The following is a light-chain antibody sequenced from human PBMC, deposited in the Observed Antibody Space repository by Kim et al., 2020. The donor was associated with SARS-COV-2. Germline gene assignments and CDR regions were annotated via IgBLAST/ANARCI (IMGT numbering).Light chain of an antibody. CDR1: QSISNG. V-gene: IGKV1-5*01. CDR3: QQYNGC. Sequence: PAASLGDRVTITCRASQSISNGLAWYQQKPGKAPRLLIYGASNLESGVPSRFGGSGFGTEFTLTISSLQPDDFATYYCQQYNGCFGQGTKLEI. J-gene: IGKJ2*01. CDR2: GAS.